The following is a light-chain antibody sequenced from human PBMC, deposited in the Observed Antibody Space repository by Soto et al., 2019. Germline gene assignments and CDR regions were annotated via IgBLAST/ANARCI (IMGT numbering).Light chain of an antibody. Sequence: VVLTQSPATLSLSPGGRATLYCRTSLSVSVYLDWYQQKPGQAPRLLISDASNRATGIPARFSGSGSGTDFTLTISSLEPEDFAVYYCQQYGSSLITFGQGTRLEIK. J-gene: IGKJ5*01. CDR3: QQYGSSLIT. CDR1: LSVSVY. CDR2: DAS. V-gene: IGKV3-11*01.